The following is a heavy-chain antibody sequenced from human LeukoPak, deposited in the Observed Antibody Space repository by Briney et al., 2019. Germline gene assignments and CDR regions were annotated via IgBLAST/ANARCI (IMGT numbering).Heavy chain of an antibody. CDR3: ARGLVPGMDDY. Sequence: GGSLRLSCAASGFTFSSYWMSWVRQAPGKGLEWVANIRQDGSEKYYVDSVKGRFTISRDNAKNSLYLQMNSLRAEDTAVYYCARGLVPGMDDYWGQGTLVTVSS. J-gene: IGHJ4*02. CDR2: IRQDGSEK. V-gene: IGHV3-7*01. D-gene: IGHD6-19*01. CDR1: GFTFSSYW.